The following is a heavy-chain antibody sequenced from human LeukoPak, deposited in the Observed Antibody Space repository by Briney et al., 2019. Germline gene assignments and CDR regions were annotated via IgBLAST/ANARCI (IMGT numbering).Heavy chain of an antibody. J-gene: IGHJ6*02. CDR2: IHHSGNS. CDR3: ARDGWNYYYYGMDV. Sequence: SETLSLTCTVSGASVTDYYWSWIRQSPGKGLEWISYIHHSGNSDYNPSLRSRVTTSLDTSKNQFSLNLSSVTAADTAVYYCARDGWNYYYYGMDVWAKGPRSPSP. CDR1: GASVTDYY. D-gene: IGHD5-24*01. V-gene: IGHV4-59*02.